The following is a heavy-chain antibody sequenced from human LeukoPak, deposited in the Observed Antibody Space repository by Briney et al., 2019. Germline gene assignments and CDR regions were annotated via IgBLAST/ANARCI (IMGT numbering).Heavy chain of an antibody. CDR2: ISSSGNNI. Sequence: PGGSLRLSYAASGFTFSDYYMSWIRQAPGKGLEWVSYISSSGNNIYYADSVKGRFTISRDNAENSLYLQMNSLRAEDTAVYYCARDWAGGPHDYWGQGTLVTVSS. CDR1: GFTFSDYY. D-gene: IGHD3-10*01. V-gene: IGHV3-11*04. J-gene: IGHJ4*02. CDR3: ARDWAGGPHDY.